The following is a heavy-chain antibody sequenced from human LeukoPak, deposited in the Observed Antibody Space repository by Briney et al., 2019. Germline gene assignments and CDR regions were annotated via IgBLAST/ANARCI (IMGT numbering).Heavy chain of an antibody. V-gene: IGHV4-59*12. CDR1: GGSISGSY. D-gene: IGHD6-19*01. CDR3: ARVVAVAGNYYYYYGMDV. Sequence: KPSETLSLTCTVSGGSISGSYWTWIRQPPGKGLEWIAYIYDSGSTNYNPSLKSRVTISVDTSKNQFSLKLSSVTAADTAVYYCARVVAVAGNYYYYYGMDVWGQGTTVTVSS. J-gene: IGHJ6*02. CDR2: IYDSGST.